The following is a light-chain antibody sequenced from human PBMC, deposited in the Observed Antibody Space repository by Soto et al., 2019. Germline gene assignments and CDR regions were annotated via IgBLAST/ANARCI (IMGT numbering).Light chain of an antibody. CDR3: QQYSGNSFT. J-gene: IGKJ2*01. Sequence: DIQMTQSPSTLSASVGDRVTITCRASQRVFIWVAWYQQKPGRAPKLLIFEAMNLENGVPSRFSGDGSETEFTLTISGLQPDDFATYYCQQYSGNSFTFGQGTKLEI. CDR2: EAM. CDR1: QRVFIW. V-gene: IGKV1-5*01.